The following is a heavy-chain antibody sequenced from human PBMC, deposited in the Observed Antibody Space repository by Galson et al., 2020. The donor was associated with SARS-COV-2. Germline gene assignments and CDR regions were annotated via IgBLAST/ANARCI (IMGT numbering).Heavy chain of an antibody. V-gene: IGHV3-11*01. Sequence: KIGESLKISCAASGFTFSDYYMNWIRQAPGKVLEWISYISSSGTTIYYADSVKGRFTISRDNAKSSLYLQMNSLRVEDTAVYYCARVQRDSYSSQTFDYWGQGTLVTVSS. D-gene: IGHD6-19*01. CDR2: ISSSGTTI. J-gene: IGHJ4*02. CDR1: GFTFSDYY. CDR3: ARVQRDSYSSQTFDY.